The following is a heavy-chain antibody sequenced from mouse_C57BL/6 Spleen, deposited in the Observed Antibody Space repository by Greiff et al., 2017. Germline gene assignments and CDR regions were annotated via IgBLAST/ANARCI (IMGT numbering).Heavy chain of an antibody. V-gene: IGHV5-15*01. Sequence: EVKLMESGGGLVQPGGSLKLSCAASGFTFSDYGMAWVRQAPRKGPEWVAFISNLAYSIYYADTVTGRFTISSENAKNTLYLEMSSLRSEDTAMYYCARQGDGPYFDYWGQGTTLTVSS. CDR2: ISNLAYSI. J-gene: IGHJ2*01. D-gene: IGHD2-3*01. CDR1: GFTFSDYG. CDR3: ARQGDGPYFDY.